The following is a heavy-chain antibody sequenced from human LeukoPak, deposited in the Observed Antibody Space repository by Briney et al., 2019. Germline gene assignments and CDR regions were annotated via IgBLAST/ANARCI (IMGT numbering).Heavy chain of an antibody. CDR2: ISYDGSNK. J-gene: IGHJ4*02. Sequence: GGSLGLSCAASGFTFNNYAMHWVRQAPGKGLEWVAIISYDGSNKYYADSVKGRFTISRDNSKNTLFLQMNSLRAEDTAVYYCARDREYYDILTGYKVSHYFDYWGQGTLVTVSS. D-gene: IGHD3-9*01. V-gene: IGHV3-30*04. CDR3: ARDREYYDILTGYKVSHYFDY. CDR1: GFTFNNYA.